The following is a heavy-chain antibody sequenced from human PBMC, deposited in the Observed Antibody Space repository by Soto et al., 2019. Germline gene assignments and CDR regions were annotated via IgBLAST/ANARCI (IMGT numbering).Heavy chain of an antibody. CDR1: GYTFTSYG. Sequence: QVQLVQSGAEVKKPGASVKVSCKASGYTFTSYGISWVRQAPGQGLEWMGWISAYNVQTKYAQKLKGRVTTTTDTSTSTAYMELRSRRSDDTAVDYCSRDSSPVTGTRGQIDYWGQGALVTVSS. CDR3: SRDSSPVTGTRGQIDY. J-gene: IGHJ4*02. CDR2: ISAYNVQT. V-gene: IGHV1-18*01. D-gene: IGHD1-20*01.